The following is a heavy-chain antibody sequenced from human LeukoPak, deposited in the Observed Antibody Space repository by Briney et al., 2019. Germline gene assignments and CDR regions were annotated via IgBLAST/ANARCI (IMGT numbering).Heavy chain of an antibody. D-gene: IGHD6-13*01. V-gene: IGHV4-39*07. Sequence: PSESLSLTCTVSGGSISSSSYYWGWLRQPPGKGLEWIGSIYYSGSTYYNPSLKSRVTISVDTSKNQFSLKLSSVTAADTAVYYCAVVSEASIAAAGTAYYFDYWGQGTLVTVSS. CDR2: IYYSGST. J-gene: IGHJ4*02. CDR1: GGSISSSSYY. CDR3: AVVSEASIAAAGTAYYFDY.